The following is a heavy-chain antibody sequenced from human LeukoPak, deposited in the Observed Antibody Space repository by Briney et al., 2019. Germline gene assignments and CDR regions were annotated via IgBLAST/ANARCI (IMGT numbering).Heavy chain of an antibody. CDR3: ARGLGIAALPNWFDP. Sequence: ASVKVSCKASGYTFTSYGISWVRQAPGQGLEWMGWMNPNSGNTGYAQKFQGRVTITRNTSISTAYMELSSLRSEDTAVYYCARGLGIAALPNWFDPWGQGTLVTVSS. J-gene: IGHJ5*02. V-gene: IGHV1-8*03. CDR2: MNPNSGNT. CDR1: GYTFTSYG. D-gene: IGHD6-13*01.